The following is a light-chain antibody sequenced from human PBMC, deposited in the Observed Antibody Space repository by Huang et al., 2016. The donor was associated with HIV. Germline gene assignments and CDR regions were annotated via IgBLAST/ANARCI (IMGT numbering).Light chain of an antibody. CDR2: GSS. V-gene: IGKV3-15*01. CDR1: QSVSRH. Sequence: EIVMTQSPATLSVSPGERATLSCRASQSVSRHLAWYQQKLGQAPRLLIYGSSPRATGIPARFSCSGSGTEFTLTIISLQSEDFAVYYCQQYNNWPPRSFGQGTKVEIK. CDR3: QQYNNWPPRS. J-gene: IGKJ1*01.